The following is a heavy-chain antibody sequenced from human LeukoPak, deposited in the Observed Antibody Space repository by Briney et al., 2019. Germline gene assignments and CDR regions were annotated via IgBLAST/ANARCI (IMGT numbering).Heavy chain of an antibody. CDR1: GFTFSSYG. D-gene: IGHD2-15*01. V-gene: IGHV3-30*18. Sequence: PGGSLRLSCAASGFTFSSYGMHWVRQAPGKGLEWVAIISYDGSNKYYADSVKGRFTISRDNSKNTLYLQMNSLRAEDTAVYYCAKDIEDYWGQGTLVTVSS. J-gene: IGHJ4*02. CDR3: AKDIEDY. CDR2: ISYDGSNK.